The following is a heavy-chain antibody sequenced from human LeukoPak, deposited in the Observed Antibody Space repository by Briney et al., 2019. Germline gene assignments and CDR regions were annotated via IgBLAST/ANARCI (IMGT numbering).Heavy chain of an antibody. CDR3: ARGEDGDYYFQH. D-gene: IGHD4-17*01. J-gene: IGHJ1*01. Sequence: SETRSLTCTVSGGSISSSNYYWGWIRQPPGKGLEWIGEINHSGSSNYNPSLKSRVTISVDTSKNQFSLKLSSVTAADTAVYYCARGEDGDYYFQHWGQGTLVTVCS. CDR2: INHSGSS. V-gene: IGHV4-39*07. CDR1: GGSISSSNYY.